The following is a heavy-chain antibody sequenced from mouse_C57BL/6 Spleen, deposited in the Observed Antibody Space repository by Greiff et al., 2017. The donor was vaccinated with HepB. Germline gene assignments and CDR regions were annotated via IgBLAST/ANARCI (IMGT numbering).Heavy chain of an antibody. J-gene: IGHJ2*01. V-gene: IGHV1-55*01. CDR2: IYPGSGST. CDR3: ARGGYLLWYVDC. Sequence: QVQLQQPGAELVKPGASVKMSCKASGYTFTSYWITWVKQRPGQGLEWIGDIYPGSGSTNYNEKFKSKATLTVDTSSSTAYMQLSSLTSEDSAVYYCARGGYLLWYVDCWGEGTTLTVSS. D-gene: IGHD2-1*01. CDR1: GYTFTSYW.